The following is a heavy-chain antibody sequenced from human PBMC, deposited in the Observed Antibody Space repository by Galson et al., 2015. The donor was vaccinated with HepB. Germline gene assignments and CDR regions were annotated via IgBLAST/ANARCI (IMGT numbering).Heavy chain of an antibody. CDR1: GFTFSSYG. CDR2: ISYDGSNK. V-gene: IGHV3-30*18. Sequence: SLRLSCAASGFTFSSYGMHWVRQAPGKGLEWVAVISYDGSNKYYADSVKGRFTISRDNSKNTLYLQMNSLRAEDTAVYYCAKDGGSFIDYWGQGTLVTVSP. J-gene: IGHJ4*02. D-gene: IGHD1-26*01. CDR3: AKDGGSFIDY.